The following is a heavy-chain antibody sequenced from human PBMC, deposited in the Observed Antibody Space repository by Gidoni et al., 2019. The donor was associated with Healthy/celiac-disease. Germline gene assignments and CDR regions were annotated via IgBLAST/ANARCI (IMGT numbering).Heavy chain of an antibody. CDR1: GVSFRGYY. Sequence: QVQLQQWGAGLLKPSETLSLTCSVYGVSFRGYYWSWIRQPPGKGLEWIGEINHSGSTNYNPSLKSRVTISVDTSKNQFSLKLSSVTAADTAVYYCARSLGYCSGGSCSKTPQLGYWGQGTLVTVSS. CDR2: INHSGST. D-gene: IGHD2-15*01. V-gene: IGHV4-34*01. J-gene: IGHJ4*02. CDR3: ARSLGYCSGGSCSKTPQLGY.